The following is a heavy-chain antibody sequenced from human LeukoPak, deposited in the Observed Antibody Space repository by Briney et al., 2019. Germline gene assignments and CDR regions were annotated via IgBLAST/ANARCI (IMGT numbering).Heavy chain of an antibody. V-gene: IGHV4-39*07. Sequence: SETLSLTCTVSGGSISSSSYYWGWIRQPPGKGLEWIGSIYYSGSTYYNPSLKSRVTISVDTSKNQFSLKLSSVTAADTAVYYCARETRIASWFGPWGQGTLVTVSS. CDR1: GGSISSSSYY. J-gene: IGHJ5*02. CDR3: ARETRIASWFGP. CDR2: IYYSGST. D-gene: IGHD6-13*01.